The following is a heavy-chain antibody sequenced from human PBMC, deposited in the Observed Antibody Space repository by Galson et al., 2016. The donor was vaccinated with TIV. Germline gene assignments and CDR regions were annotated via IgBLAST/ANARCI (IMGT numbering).Heavy chain of an antibody. CDR2: MYYSGST. D-gene: IGHD1-7*01. Sequence: SETLSLTCSVSGGSINPYYWGWIWQPPGKGLEWIANMYYSGSTNYNPSLTSRVTISLDTSKNQVSLKLNSVTAADTAVYYCVRKSYDWNSVGYYFDYWGQGALVTVSS. CDR3: VRKSYDWNSVGYYFDY. CDR1: GGSINPYY. J-gene: IGHJ4*02. V-gene: IGHV4-59*01.